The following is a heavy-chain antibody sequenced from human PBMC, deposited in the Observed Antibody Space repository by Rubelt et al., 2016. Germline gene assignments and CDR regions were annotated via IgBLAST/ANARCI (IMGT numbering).Heavy chain of an antibody. CDR2: INSDGSST. Sequence: GFTLNNYWMHWVRQAPGKGLVWVSRINSDGSSTSYADSVKGRFTISRDNAKNTLYLQMNSLRAEDTAVYYCARDNTMGRFDPWGQGTLVTVSS. J-gene: IGHJ5*02. D-gene: IGHD5-24*01. CDR3: ARDNTMGRFDP. V-gene: IGHV3-74*01. CDR1: GFTLNNYW.